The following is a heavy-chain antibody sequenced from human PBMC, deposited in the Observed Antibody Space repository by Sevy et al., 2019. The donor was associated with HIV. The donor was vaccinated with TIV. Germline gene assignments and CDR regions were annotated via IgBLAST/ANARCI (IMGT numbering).Heavy chain of an antibody. D-gene: IGHD2-21*01. CDR3: AKGRIGSLAFDI. J-gene: IGHJ3*02. CDR1: GFTFSSHA. Sequence: GGSLRLSCAASGFTFSSHAMSWVRQAPGKGLEWVSAFVGSGDSTYYAESVKGRFTIPRENSKNTQYLQMSSMRAEEATVYYCAKGRIGSLAFDIWGQGTMVTVSS. CDR2: FVGSGDST. V-gene: IGHV3-23*01.